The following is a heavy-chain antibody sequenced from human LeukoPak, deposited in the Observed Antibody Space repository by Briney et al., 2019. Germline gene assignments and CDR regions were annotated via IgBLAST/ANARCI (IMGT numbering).Heavy chain of an antibody. Sequence: ASVKVSCKASGYTFTGYYMHWVRQAPGQGVEWMGWINPNSGGTNYAQKFQGRVTMTRDTSISTAYMELSRLRSGDTAVYYCARGSILVTAIPHYYYSGMDVWGQGTTVTVSS. V-gene: IGHV1-2*02. CDR2: INPNSGGT. D-gene: IGHD2-21*02. J-gene: IGHJ6*02. CDR3: ARGSILVTAIPHYYYSGMDV. CDR1: GYTFTGYY.